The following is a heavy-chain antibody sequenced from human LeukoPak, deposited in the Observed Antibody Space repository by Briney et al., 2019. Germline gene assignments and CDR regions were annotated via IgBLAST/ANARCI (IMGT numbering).Heavy chain of an antibody. Sequence: PGGSLRLSCAASGFTFSSYGMHWVRQAPGKGLEWVSSISSSSSYIYYADSVKGRFTISRDNSKNTLYLQMNSLRAEDTAVYYCAKDRVRVQLERRFNWFDPWGQGTLVTVSS. CDR3: AKDRVRVQLERRFNWFDP. J-gene: IGHJ5*02. CDR2: ISSSSSYI. D-gene: IGHD1-1*01. CDR1: GFTFSSYG. V-gene: IGHV3-21*04.